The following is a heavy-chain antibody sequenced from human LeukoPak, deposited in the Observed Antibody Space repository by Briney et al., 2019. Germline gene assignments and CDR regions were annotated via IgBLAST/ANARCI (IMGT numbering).Heavy chain of an antibody. J-gene: IGHJ4*02. CDR3: AKTSVYGDGDPPAY. CDR1: GFTFSSYG. Sequence: GGSLRLSCAASGFTFSSYGLHWVCQPQAKGQGRVAVISFDGSNKYYADSVKGRFTVSRDNSKNTLYLQLNSLRAEDTAVYYCAKTSVYGDGDPPAYWGQGTLVTVSS. V-gene: IGHV3-30*18. CDR2: ISFDGSNK. D-gene: IGHD4-17*01.